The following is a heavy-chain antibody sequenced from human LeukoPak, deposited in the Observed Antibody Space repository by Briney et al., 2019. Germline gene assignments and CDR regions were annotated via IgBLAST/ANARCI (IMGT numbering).Heavy chain of an antibody. Sequence: PGESLKISCEGSGYSFTIYWIGWVRQMPGKGLDWMGTIYPGDSDVRYNPSFQGQVTISADKSINTAYLQWSSLKASDTAMYYCARLYRYCSGGDCYPYYFDNWGQGTLVTVSS. J-gene: IGHJ4*02. D-gene: IGHD2-15*01. CDR3: ARLYRYCSGGDCYPYYFDN. CDR2: IYPGDSDV. V-gene: IGHV5-51*01. CDR1: GYSFTIYW.